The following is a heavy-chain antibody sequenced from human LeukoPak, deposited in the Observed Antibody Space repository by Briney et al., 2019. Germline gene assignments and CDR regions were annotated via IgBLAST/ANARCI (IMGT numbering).Heavy chain of an antibody. CDR3: ARAGDSWVTPTLWSYMDV. D-gene: IGHD2-21*02. Sequence: GASVKVSCKASGYTFTSYDINWVRQATGQGLEWMGWMNPNSGNTGYAQKFQGRVTITRNTSISTAYVELSSLRSEDTAVYYCARAGDSWVTPTLWSYMDVWGKGTTVTVSS. CDR2: MNPNSGNT. CDR1: GYTFTSYD. V-gene: IGHV1-8*03. J-gene: IGHJ6*03.